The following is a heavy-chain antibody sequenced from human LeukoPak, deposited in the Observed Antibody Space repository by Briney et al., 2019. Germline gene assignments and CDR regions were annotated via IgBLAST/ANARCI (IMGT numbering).Heavy chain of an antibody. Sequence: KASETLSLTCTVSGGSISIYYWSWIRQPPGKGLEWIGYVYNSENTNYNPSLKSRATISADTSKNQFSLKLNSVTAADTAVYYCARLGYYDSSGLLRDAFDIWGQGTMVTVSS. CDR1: GGSISIYY. CDR2: VYNSENT. V-gene: IGHV4-59*01. CDR3: ARLGYYDSSGLLRDAFDI. D-gene: IGHD3-22*01. J-gene: IGHJ3*02.